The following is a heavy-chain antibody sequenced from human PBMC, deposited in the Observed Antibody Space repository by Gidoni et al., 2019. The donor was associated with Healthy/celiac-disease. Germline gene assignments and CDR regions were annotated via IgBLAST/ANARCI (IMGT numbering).Heavy chain of an antibody. J-gene: IGHJ4*02. D-gene: IGHD6-19*01. V-gene: IGHV4-38-2*01. CDR3: ARRSIAVAGTLFDY. CDR2: IYPSGST. Sequence: GWIRQPPGKGLEWIGSIYPSGSTYYNSSLKSRVTISVDTSKNQFSLKLSSVTAADTAVYYCARRSIAVAGTLFDYWGQGTLVTVSS.